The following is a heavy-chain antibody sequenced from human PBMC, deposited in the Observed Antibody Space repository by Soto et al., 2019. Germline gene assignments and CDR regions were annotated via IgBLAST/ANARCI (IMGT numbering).Heavy chain of an antibody. V-gene: IGHV1-18*01. Sequence: ASVKVACKASGYTFTSYGISWVRQAPGQGLEWMGWISAYNGNTNYAQKLQGRVTMSTDTSTSTAYMELRSLRSDDTAVYYCARRYSGDDAFDIWGQGTMVTVSS. J-gene: IGHJ3*02. D-gene: IGHD3-10*01. CDR3: ARRYSGDDAFDI. CDR1: GYTFTSYG. CDR2: ISAYNGNT.